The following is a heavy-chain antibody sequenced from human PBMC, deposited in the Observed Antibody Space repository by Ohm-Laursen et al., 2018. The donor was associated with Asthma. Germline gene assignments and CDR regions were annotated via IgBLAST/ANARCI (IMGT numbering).Heavy chain of an antibody. Sequence: SLRLSCAASGFLFSAYGMHWVRQAPGKGLEWVTVISYDGGNKYYADSVEGRFTISRDNSKNTLYLHMNSLRVEDTAVYYCAREDYYGSGSCDSWGQGTLVTVSS. V-gene: IGHV3-30*03. CDR2: ISYDGGNK. D-gene: IGHD3-10*01. CDR3: AREDYYGSGSCDS. CDR1: GFLFSAYG. J-gene: IGHJ4*02.